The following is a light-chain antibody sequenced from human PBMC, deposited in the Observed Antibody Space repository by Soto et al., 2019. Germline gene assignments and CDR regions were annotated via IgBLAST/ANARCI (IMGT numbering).Light chain of an antibody. CDR2: EVS. CDR3: SSYTRSSIVV. V-gene: IGLV2-14*01. CDR1: SSDVGGYNY. J-gene: IGLJ2*01. Sequence: QSVLTQPASVSGSPGQSITISCSGTSSDVGGYNYVSWYQQHPGKAPKLMISEVSNRPSGVSNRFSGSKSGNTASLTISGLQAEDEADYYFSSYTRSSIVVFGGGTQLTVL.